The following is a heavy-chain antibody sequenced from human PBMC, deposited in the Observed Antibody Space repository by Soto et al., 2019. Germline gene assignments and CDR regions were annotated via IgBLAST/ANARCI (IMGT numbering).Heavy chain of an antibody. CDR1: GGTFSSYT. D-gene: IGHD3-3*01. CDR2: IIPILGIA. Sequence: QVQLVQSGAEVQKPGSSVKVSCKASGGTFSSYTISWVRQAPGQGLEWMGRIIPILGIANYAQKFQGRVTITEEKSTSTAYMELSRLRSEDTAVYYCAMEWKRIAGWFVPWGQGTLVTVSS. V-gene: IGHV1-69*02. CDR3: AMEWKRIAGWFVP. J-gene: IGHJ5*02.